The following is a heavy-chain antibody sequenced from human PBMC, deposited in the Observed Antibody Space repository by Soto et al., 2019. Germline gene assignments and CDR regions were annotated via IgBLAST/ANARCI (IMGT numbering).Heavy chain of an antibody. V-gene: IGHV4-30-4*01. CDR3: ARDNYGDTYYFDY. CDR1: GGSISSGAYY. J-gene: IGHJ4*02. Sequence: QVQLQESGPGLVKPSQTLSLTCTVSGGSISSGAYYWSWVRQPLGKGLEWIGYIYYSGSTYYNPSLKSRVTTSVDTSKNQFSLKLSSVTATDTAVYYCARDNYGDTYYFDYWGQGTLVTVSS. D-gene: IGHD4-17*01. CDR2: IYYSGST.